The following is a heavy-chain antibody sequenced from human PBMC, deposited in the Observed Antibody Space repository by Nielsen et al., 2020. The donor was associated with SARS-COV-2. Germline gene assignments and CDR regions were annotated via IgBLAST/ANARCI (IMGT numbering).Heavy chain of an antibody. CDR1: GYSFTSYW. J-gene: IGHJ4*02. V-gene: IGHV5-51*01. CDR3: ARHDEAYCGGDCYFDY. D-gene: IGHD2-21*02. CDR2: IYPGDSDT. Sequence: ESLKISCKGSGYSFTSYWIGWVRQMPGKGLEWMGIIYPGDSDTRYSPSFQGQVTISADKSISTAYLQWSSLKASDTAMYYCARHDEAYCGGDCYFDYWGQGTLVTVSS.